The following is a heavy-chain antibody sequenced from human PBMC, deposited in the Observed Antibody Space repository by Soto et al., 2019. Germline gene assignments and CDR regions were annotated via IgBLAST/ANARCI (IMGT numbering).Heavy chain of an antibody. Sequence: PGGSLRLSCAASGFTFSSYGMHWVRQAPGKGLEWVAVIWYDGSNKYYADSVKGRFTISRDNSKNTLYLQMNSLRAEDTAVYYCARDNLRRYSGYGGPDYWGLGTLVTVSS. CDR1: GFTFSSYG. J-gene: IGHJ4*02. V-gene: IGHV3-33*01. CDR2: IWYDGSNK. D-gene: IGHD5-12*01. CDR3: ARDNLRRYSGYGGPDY.